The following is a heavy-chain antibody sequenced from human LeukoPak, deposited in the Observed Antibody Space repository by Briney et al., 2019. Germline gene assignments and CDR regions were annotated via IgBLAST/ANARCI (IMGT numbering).Heavy chain of an antibody. J-gene: IGHJ6*03. Sequence: ASVKVSCKASGYTFTSYDINWVRQATGQGIEWMGWMNPNSGNTDYVQKFQGRLTMTRNTSISTAYMELSRLRSDDTAVYYCARNSPGEEYYYYMDVWGKGTTVTVSS. CDR2: MNPNSGNT. CDR1: GYTFTSYD. CDR3: ARNSPGEEYYYYMDV. V-gene: IGHV1-8*01. D-gene: IGHD4-23*01.